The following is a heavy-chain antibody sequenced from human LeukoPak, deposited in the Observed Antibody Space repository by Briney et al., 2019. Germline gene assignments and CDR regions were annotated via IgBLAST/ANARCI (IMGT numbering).Heavy chain of an antibody. Sequence: GGSLRLSCAASGFTFSSYAMHWVRQAPGKGLEWVAVISYDGSNKYYADSVKGRFTISRDNSKNTLYPQMNSLRAEDTAVYYCARSWRSYYYGMDVWGQGTTVTVSS. V-gene: IGHV3-30-3*01. CDR3: ARSWRSYYYGMDV. CDR2: ISYDGSNK. D-gene: IGHD3-3*01. CDR1: GFTFSSYA. J-gene: IGHJ6*02.